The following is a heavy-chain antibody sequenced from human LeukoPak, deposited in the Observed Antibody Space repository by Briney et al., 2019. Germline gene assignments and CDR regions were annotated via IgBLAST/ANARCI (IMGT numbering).Heavy chain of an antibody. D-gene: IGHD4-17*01. J-gene: IGHJ4*02. V-gene: IGHV3-30-3*01. CDR3: ARDDYGDYYFDY. CDR2: ISYDGSNK. Sequence: GGSLRLSCAASGFTFSRYAIHWVRQAPGKGLEWVAVISYDGSNKYYADSVKGRFTTSRDNSKNTLYVQMNSLRAEDTAVYYCARDDYGDYYFDYWGQGTLVTVSS. CDR1: GFTFSRYA.